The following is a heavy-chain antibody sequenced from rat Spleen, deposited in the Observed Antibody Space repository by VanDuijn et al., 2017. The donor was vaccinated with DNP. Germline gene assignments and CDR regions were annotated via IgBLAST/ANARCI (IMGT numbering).Heavy chain of an antibody. CDR1: GFTFSNYW. CDR2: IKTGGGST. Sequence: EVQLVESGGGLVQPGRSLKLSCAASGFTFSNYWMYWIRQAPGKGLEWVASIKTGGGSTYYRDSVKGRFTISRDNAKSSLYLQMDSLRSEDTATYYCTTVYGGYSGWFAYWGQGTLVTVSS. CDR3: TTVYGGYSGWFAY. J-gene: IGHJ3*01. D-gene: IGHD1-11*01. V-gene: IGHV5-27*01.